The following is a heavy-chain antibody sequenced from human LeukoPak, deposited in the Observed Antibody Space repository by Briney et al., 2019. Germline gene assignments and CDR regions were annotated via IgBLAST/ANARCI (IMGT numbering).Heavy chain of an antibody. J-gene: IGHJ4*02. CDR3: TKGNIGYYFDY. V-gene: IGHV3-23*01. Sequence: GGSLRLSCATSGFTFSDYAMSWVRQAPGKGLEWVSSITDSGAITYYADSVKGRFTISRDNSKNMLYLQMNSLRAEDTAVYYCTKGNIGYYFDYWGQGTLVTVSS. D-gene: IGHD2/OR15-2a*01. CDR2: ITDSGAIT. CDR1: GFTFSDYA.